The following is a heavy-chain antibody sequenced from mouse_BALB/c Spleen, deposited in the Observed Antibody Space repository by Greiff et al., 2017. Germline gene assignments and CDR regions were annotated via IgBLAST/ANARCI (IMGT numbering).Heavy chain of an antibody. V-gene: IGHV14-3*02. CDR3: ARGYYDYDGTMDY. CDR1: GFNIKDTY. J-gene: IGHJ4*01. D-gene: IGHD2-4*01. CDR2: IDPANGNT. Sequence: EVQLQQSGAELVKPGASVKLSCTASGFNIKDTYMHWVKQRPEQGLEWIGRIDPANGNTKYDPKFQGKATITADTSSNTAYLQLSSLTSEDTAVYYCARGYYDYDGTMDYWGQGTSVTVSS.